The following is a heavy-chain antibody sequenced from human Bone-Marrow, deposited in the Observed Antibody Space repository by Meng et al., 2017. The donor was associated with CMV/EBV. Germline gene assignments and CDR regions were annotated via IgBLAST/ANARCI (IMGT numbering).Heavy chain of an antibody. J-gene: IGHJ5*02. D-gene: IGHD3-10*01. Sequence: ASVKVSCKASGYTFTSYGISWVRQAPGQGLEWMGWISAYNGNTNYAQKLQGRVTMTTDTSTSTAYMELRSLRSDDTAVYYCARDSPYLHYYGSGRPYNWVDPWGQGTLVTVSS. CDR1: GYTFTSYG. V-gene: IGHV1-18*01. CDR3: ARDSPYLHYYGSGRPYNWVDP. CDR2: ISAYNGNT.